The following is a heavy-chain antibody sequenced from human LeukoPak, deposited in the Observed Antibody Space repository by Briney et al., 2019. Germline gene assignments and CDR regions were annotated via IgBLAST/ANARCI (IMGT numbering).Heavy chain of an antibody. CDR1: GYSFTSYW. V-gene: IGHV5-51*01. CDR3: ARPGQLGEYTPYYFDY. D-gene: IGHD7-27*01. J-gene: IGHJ4*02. Sequence: GESLKISCKGSGYSFTSYWIGWVRQMPGKGLEWMGIVYPVDSDTRYSPSFQGQVTISADKSISTAYLQWSSLKASDTAMYYCARPGQLGEYTPYYFDYWGQGTLVTVSS. CDR2: VYPVDSDT.